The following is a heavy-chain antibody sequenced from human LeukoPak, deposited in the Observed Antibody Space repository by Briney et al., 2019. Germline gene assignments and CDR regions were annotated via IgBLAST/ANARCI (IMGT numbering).Heavy chain of an antibody. CDR2: IKKDGSEK. V-gene: IGHV3-7*01. J-gene: IGHJ3*02. Sequence: GGSLRLSCAASGFTFSSYWMSWVRQAPGKGLGWGANIKKDGSEKYYVDSVKGRFTISRDNAKNSLYLQMNGLRAEDTAVYYCASSTRRDAFDIWGQGTMVTVSS. D-gene: IGHD2-2*01. CDR3: ASSTRRDAFDI. CDR1: GFTFSSYW.